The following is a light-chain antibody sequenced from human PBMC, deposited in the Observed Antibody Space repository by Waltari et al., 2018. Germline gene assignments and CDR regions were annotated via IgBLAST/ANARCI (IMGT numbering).Light chain of an antibody. J-gene: IGKJ3*01. Sequence: EIVLTQSPDFQSVTTKEKVTITCRASQSVGTNLQWYQQKPGQSPKLLIKYASQSISGVPSRFSGSGSGTDFTLTINGLETEDAATYYCHQSSSSFTFGPGTKVDIK. CDR3: HQSSSSFT. CDR1: QSVGTN. V-gene: IGKV6-21*02. CDR2: YAS.